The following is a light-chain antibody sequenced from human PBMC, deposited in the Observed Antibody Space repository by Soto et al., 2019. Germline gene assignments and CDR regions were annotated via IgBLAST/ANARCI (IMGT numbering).Light chain of an antibody. Sequence: DLQMTQSPSSVSASVGDRVTITCWASQVISSWLAWYQQKPGKAPKLLIYAASSLQSGVPSRFSGSGSGTDFTLTISSLQPEDFATYYCQQANSFLFGPGTKVDIK. J-gene: IGKJ3*01. V-gene: IGKV1-12*02. CDR2: AAS. CDR3: QQANSFL. CDR1: QVISSW.